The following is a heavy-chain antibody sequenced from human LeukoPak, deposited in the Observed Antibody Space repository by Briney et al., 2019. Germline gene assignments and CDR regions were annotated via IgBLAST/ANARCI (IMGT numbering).Heavy chain of an antibody. V-gene: IGHV3-7*01. CDR2: IKQDGGEK. Sequence: GGSLRLSCAASGFTFSSYWMSWVRQAPGKGLEWVANIKQDGGEKYYADSVKGRFTISRDNSKNTLYLQMNSLRAEDTAVYYCAKDDRAAAGSGDFDYWGQGTLVTVSS. CDR1: GFTFSSYW. J-gene: IGHJ4*02. CDR3: AKDDRAAAGSGDFDY. D-gene: IGHD6-13*01.